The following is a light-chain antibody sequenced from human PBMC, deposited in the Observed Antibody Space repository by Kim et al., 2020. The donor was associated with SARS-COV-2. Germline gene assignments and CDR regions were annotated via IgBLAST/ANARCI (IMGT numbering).Light chain of an antibody. CDR3: QQSYSLYT. CDR2: AAS. CDR1: QDIYNH. Sequence: LSASVGDRVSITCQASQDIYNHLNWYQQKPGKAPKLLIYAASSLQSGVPSRFSGSGSGTDFTLTISSLQPEDFATYYCQQSYSLYTFGQGTKLEIK. J-gene: IGKJ2*01. V-gene: IGKV1-39*01.